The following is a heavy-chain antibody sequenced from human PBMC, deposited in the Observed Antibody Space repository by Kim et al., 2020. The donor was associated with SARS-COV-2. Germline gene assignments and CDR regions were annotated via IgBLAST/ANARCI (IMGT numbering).Heavy chain of an antibody. D-gene: IGHD6-19*01. CDR2: IRSKANSYAT. Sequence: GGSLRLSCAASGFIFSGSTMHWVRHASGKGLEWVGRIRSKANSYATAYAASVKGRFTIYRDDSQHTAYLQMNSLKTEDTAVYYCTIVNPISGGWYDAFDIWGQGTMDTVSS. J-gene: IGHJ3*02. CDR3: TIVNPISGGWYDAFDI. CDR1: GFIFSGST. V-gene: IGHV3-73*01.